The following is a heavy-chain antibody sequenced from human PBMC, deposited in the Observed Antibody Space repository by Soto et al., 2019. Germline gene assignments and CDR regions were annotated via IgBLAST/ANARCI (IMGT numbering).Heavy chain of an antibody. V-gene: IGHV3-48*02. Sequence: EVQLVESGGGLVQPGGSLRLSCAASGFTFSSYSMNWVRQAPGKGPEWVSYISSSSSTIYYAVSVKGRFTISRDNAKNSLYLQMNSLRDEDTAVYYCARETYYYDSSGYSEHFDYWGQGTLVTVSS. J-gene: IGHJ4*02. CDR3: ARETYYYDSSGYSEHFDY. CDR2: ISSSSSTI. D-gene: IGHD3-22*01. CDR1: GFTFSSYS.